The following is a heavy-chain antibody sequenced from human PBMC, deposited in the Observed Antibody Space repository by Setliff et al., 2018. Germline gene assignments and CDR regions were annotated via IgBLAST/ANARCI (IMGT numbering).Heavy chain of an antibody. J-gene: IGHJ4*02. V-gene: IGHV4-39*07. CDR3: ARAPRYFDPTGSYSDY. Sequence: SETLSLTCTVSGASVSGNSYYWGWIRQPPGKGLEWIGSMYYGGGGSTYYNASLKSRVTISVDTSKNQFSLKLNSVTAADTAVYYCARAPRYFDPTGSYSDYWGQGTLVTVSS. CDR2: MYYGGGGST. CDR1: GASVSGNSYY. D-gene: IGHD3-9*01.